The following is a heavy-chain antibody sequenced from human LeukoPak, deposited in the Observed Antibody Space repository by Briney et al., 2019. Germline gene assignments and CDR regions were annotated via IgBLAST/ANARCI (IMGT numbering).Heavy chain of an antibody. J-gene: IGHJ4*02. D-gene: IGHD2-2*01. CDR3: ARENLEAEYPDY. Sequence: PGGSLRLSCVASGFTFRSYSMHWVRLVPGKGLEDVSSISNSGGSTYYADSVKGRITISRDNSNNTLYLQMGSLRGEDTAVYYCARENLEAEYPDYWGQGALVTVSS. V-gene: IGHV3-64*02. CDR1: GFTFRSYS. CDR2: ISNSGGST.